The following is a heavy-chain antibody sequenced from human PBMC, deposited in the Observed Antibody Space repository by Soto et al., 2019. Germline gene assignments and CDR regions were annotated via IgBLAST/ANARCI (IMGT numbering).Heavy chain of an antibody. CDR2: IKQDGSEK. CDR1: GFTFSSYW. J-gene: IGHJ4*02. D-gene: IGHD3-10*01. Sequence: GGSLRLSCAASGFTFSSYWMSWVRQAPGKGLEWVANIKQDGSEKYYVDSVKGRFTISRDNAKNSLYLQMNSLRVEDTAVYYCARDNYYGSGSFDYWGQGTLVTVSS. CDR3: ARDNYYGSGSFDY. V-gene: IGHV3-7*03.